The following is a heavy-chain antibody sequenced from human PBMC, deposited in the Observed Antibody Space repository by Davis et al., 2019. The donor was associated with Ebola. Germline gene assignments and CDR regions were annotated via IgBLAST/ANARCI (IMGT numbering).Heavy chain of an antibody. V-gene: IGHV1-18*04. D-gene: IGHD3-3*01. CDR2: ISAYNGNT. Sequence: ASVKVSCKASGYTFTSYGISWVRQAPGQGLEWMGWISAYNGNTNYAQKLQGRVTMTTDTSTSTAYMELRSLRSEDTAVYYCARGRRRFLEWLLYEPRAHTRNWFDPWGQGTLVTVSS. J-gene: IGHJ5*02. CDR3: ARGRRRFLEWLLYEPRAHTRNWFDP. CDR1: GYTFTSYG.